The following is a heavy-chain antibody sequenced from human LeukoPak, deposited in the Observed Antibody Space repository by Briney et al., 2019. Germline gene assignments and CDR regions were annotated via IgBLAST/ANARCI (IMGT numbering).Heavy chain of an antibody. D-gene: IGHD3-10*01. CDR1: GFTFSNAW. CDR3: TTADHPWFGDFLFFDP. Sequence: PGGSLRLSCAASGFTFSNAWMSWVRQAPGKGLEWVGRIKSKTDGGTTDYAAPVKGRFTISRDDSKNTLYLQMNSLKTEDTAVYYCTTADHPWFGDFLFFDPWGQGTLVTVSS. CDR2: IKSKTDGGTT. J-gene: IGHJ5*02. V-gene: IGHV3-15*01.